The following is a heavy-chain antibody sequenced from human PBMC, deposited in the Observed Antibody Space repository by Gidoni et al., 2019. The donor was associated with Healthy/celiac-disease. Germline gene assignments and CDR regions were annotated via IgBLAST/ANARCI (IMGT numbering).Heavy chain of an antibody. J-gene: IGHJ4*02. Sequence: QLQLQESGSGLVKPSQTLSLTCAVSGGSISSGGYSWSWIRQPPGKCLEWIGYIYHSGSTYYNPSLKSRVTISVDRSKNQFSLKLSSVTAADTAVYYCARSHSGVVIRYFDYWGQGTLVTVSS. V-gene: IGHV4-30-2*01. CDR1: GGSISSGGYS. D-gene: IGHD3-3*01. CDR2: IYHSGST. CDR3: ARSHSGVVIRYFDY.